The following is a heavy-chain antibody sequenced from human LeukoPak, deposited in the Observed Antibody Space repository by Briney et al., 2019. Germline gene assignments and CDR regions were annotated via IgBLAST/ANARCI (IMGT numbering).Heavy chain of an antibody. J-gene: IGHJ4*02. CDR2: INPNSGGT. CDR3: ARGEDYYDSSGYYYDQYYFDY. V-gene: IGHV1-2*02. CDR1: GYTFTGYY. D-gene: IGHD3-22*01. Sequence: GASVKVSCKASGYTFTGYYMHWVRQAPGQGLEWMGWINPNSGGTNYAQKCQGRVTMTRDTSISTAYMELSRLRSDDTAVYYCARGEDYYDSSGYYYDQYYFDYWGQGTLVTVSS.